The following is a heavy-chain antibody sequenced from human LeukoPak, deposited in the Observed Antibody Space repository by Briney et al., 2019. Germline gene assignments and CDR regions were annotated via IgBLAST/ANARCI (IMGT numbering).Heavy chain of an antibody. D-gene: IGHD3-22*01. CDR2: ISYDGSNK. CDR1: GFTFSSYA. Sequence: PGRSLRLSCAASGFTFSSYAMHWVRQAPGKGLEWVAVISYDGSNKYYADSVKGRLTISRDNSKNTLYLQMNSLRAEDTAVYYCAREAPHGYYYDSSGYYGNWFDPWGQGTLVTVSS. CDR3: AREAPHGYYYDSSGYYGNWFDP. J-gene: IGHJ5*02. V-gene: IGHV3-30-3*01.